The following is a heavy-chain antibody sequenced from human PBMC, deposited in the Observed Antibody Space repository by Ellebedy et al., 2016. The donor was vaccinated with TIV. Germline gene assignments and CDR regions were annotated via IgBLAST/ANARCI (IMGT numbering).Heavy chain of an antibody. V-gene: IGHV1-2*02. Sequence: ASVKVSCKASGYTFTGYYVHWVRQAPGQGLEWMGWINPNSGGTNYAQKFQGRVTMTRDTSISTAYMELSRLRSDDTAVYYCARAGLGGGDLFDYWGQGTLVTVSS. CDR2: INPNSGGT. CDR3: ARAGLGGGDLFDY. D-gene: IGHD3-16*01. J-gene: IGHJ4*02. CDR1: GYTFTGYY.